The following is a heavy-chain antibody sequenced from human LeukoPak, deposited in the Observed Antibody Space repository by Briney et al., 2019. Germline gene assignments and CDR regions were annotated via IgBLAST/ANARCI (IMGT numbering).Heavy chain of an antibody. D-gene: IGHD4-17*01. CDR1: GYTFTGYY. CDR2: ISAYNGNT. J-gene: IGHJ4*02. V-gene: IGHV1-18*04. CDR3: ARDDHEISTVFDY. Sequence: ASVKVSCKASGYTFTGYYLHWVRQAPGQGLEWMGWISAYNGNTNYAQKLQGRVTMTTDTSTSTAYMELRSLRSDDTAVYYCARDDHEISTVFDYWGQGTLVTVSS.